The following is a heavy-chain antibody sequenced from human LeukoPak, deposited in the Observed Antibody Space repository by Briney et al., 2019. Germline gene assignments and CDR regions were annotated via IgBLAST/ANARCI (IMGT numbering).Heavy chain of an antibody. Sequence: GGSLRLSCAASGFTFSSYWMSWVRQAPGKGLEWVANIKQDGSEKYYVDSVKGRFSISRDNGKNSLYLQMNSLRAEDTAVYYCAKQEGWHLHEYHFDYWGRGTVVTVSS. J-gene: IGHJ4*02. CDR1: GFTFSSYW. CDR2: IKQDGSEK. CDR3: AKQEGWHLHEYHFDY. V-gene: IGHV3-7*01. D-gene: IGHD2-15*01.